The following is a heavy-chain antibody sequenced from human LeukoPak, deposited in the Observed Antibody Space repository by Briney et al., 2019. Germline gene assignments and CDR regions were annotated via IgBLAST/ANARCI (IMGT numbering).Heavy chain of an antibody. Sequence: ASVKVSCKASGYTFTSYDINWVRQATGQGLEWMGWMNPNSGNTGYAQKFQGRVTMTRNTSISTAYMELSSLRSEDTAVYYCARDPVLVGAFDYWGQGTLVTVSS. CDR1: GYTFTSYD. J-gene: IGHJ4*02. D-gene: IGHD1-26*01. V-gene: IGHV1-8*01. CDR3: ARDPVLVGAFDY. CDR2: MNPNSGNT.